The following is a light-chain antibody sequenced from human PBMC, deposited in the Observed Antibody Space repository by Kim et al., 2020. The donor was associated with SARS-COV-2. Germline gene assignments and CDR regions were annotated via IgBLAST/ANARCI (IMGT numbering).Light chain of an antibody. CDR1: KLGDTY. V-gene: IGLV3-1*01. CDR3: QAWDSSTVV. J-gene: IGLJ2*01. Sequence: SVSPGQTASITCSGDKLGDTYASWYQQKPGQSPVLVIYQDTKRPSGIPERFSGSNSGTTATLTISGTQAMDGADYYWQAWDSSTVVFGGGTKLTVL. CDR2: QDT.